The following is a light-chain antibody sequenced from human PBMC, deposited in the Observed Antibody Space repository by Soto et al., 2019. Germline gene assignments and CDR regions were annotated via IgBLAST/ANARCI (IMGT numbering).Light chain of an antibody. J-gene: IGLJ2*01. CDR3: LLSYSGARV. CDR2: DTS. CDR1: TGAVNSGQY. Sequence: QTVVAQEPSLTVSPGGTVTLTCGSSTGAVNSGQYPFWFQQKPGQAPRTLIYDTSNKHSWTPARFSGSLLGGKAALTLSGAQPEDEAEYYCLLSYSGARVFGGGPKVTVL. V-gene: IGLV7-46*01.